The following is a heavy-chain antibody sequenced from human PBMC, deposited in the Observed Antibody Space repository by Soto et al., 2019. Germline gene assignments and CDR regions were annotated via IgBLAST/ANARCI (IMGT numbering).Heavy chain of an antibody. D-gene: IGHD3-22*01. CDR3: ATGLNAFRGILHDY. CDR1: GYTLTELS. V-gene: IGHV1-24*01. J-gene: IGHJ4*02. Sequence: SVKVSCKVSGYTLTELSMPWVRQAPGKGLEWMGGVDPEDGEKIYAQKFQGRVTMTEDTSTDTDYMELSSLSPEDPAVYYCATGLNAFRGILHDYWGQGTLVTVSS. CDR2: VDPEDGEK.